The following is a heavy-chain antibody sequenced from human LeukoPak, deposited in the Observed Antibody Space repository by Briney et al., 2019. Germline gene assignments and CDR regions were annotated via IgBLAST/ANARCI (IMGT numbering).Heavy chain of an antibody. CDR2: ISAYNGNT. CDR3: ARVSHDSSGYHFDY. CDR1: GYTFTSDG. D-gene: IGHD3-22*01. J-gene: IGHJ4*02. V-gene: IGHV1-18*01. Sequence: GASVKVSCKASGYTFTSDGISWVRQAPGQGLEWMGWISAYNGNTNYAQKLQGRVTMTTDASTSTAYMELRSLRSDDTAVYYCARVSHDSSGYHFDYWGQGTLVTVSS.